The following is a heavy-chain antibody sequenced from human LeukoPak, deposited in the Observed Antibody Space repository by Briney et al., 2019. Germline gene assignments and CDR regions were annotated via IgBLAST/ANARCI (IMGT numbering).Heavy chain of an antibody. CDR1: GFSFTNNW. CDR2: IYPGDSDT. J-gene: IGHJ4*02. CDR3: ASARGTSYVAYSFDY. V-gene: IGHV5-51*01. D-gene: IGHD1-26*01. Sequence: GESLKISCKGSGFSFTNNWIGWVRQMPGEGLEWMGIIYPGDSDTRYSPSFQGQVTISADKSISTAYLQWSSLRASDTAMYYCASARGTSYVAYSFDYWGQGTLVTISS.